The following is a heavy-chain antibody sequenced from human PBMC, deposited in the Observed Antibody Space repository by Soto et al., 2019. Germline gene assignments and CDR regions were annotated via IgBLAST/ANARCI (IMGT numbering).Heavy chain of an antibody. V-gene: IGHV3-23*01. Sequence: EVQLLESGGGLVQPGGSLRLSCAASGFTFNNYAMTWVRQAPGKGLEWVSAISGGGDTTSYADSVKGRFTVSRDGSKNTLYLQMRSMRAEDTALYYCAKGRGRSGRLTARGDLWGPGTLVTVSS. J-gene: IGHJ4*02. D-gene: IGHD3-10*01. CDR3: AKGRGRSGRLTARGDL. CDR1: GFTFNNYA. CDR2: ISGGGDTT.